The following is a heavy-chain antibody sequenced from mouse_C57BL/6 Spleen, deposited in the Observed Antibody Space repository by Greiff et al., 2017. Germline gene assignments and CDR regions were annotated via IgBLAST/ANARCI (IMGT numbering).Heavy chain of an antibody. J-gene: IGHJ1*03. Sequence: VQLQQSGAELVKPGASVKISCKASGYAFSSYWMNWVKQRPGKGLEWIGQFYPGDGDTNYNGKFKGKATLTADKSSSTAYMQLSSLTSEDSAVYFCERGDERYFDVWGTGTTVTVSS. CDR1: GYAFSSYW. CDR2: FYPGDGDT. CDR3: ERGDERYFDV. D-gene: IGHD3-3*01. V-gene: IGHV1-80*01.